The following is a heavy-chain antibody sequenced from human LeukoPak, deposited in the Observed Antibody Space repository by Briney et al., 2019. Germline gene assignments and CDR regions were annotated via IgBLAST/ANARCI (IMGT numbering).Heavy chain of an antibody. CDR2: IYSGGST. J-gene: IGHJ4*02. CDR3: VKDNPLDY. Sequence: GGSLRLSCAASGFTFSSSAMSWVRQAPGKGLEWVSVIYSGGSTYYADSVKGRFTISRDNSKNTLYLHINSLRAEDTAVYYCVKDNPLDYWGQGTLVIVSS. V-gene: IGHV3-23*01. D-gene: IGHD1-14*01. CDR1: GFTFSSSA.